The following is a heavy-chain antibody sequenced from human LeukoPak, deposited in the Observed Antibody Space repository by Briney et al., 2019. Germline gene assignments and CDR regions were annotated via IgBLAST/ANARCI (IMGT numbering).Heavy chain of an antibody. D-gene: IGHD1-26*01. CDR2: IASDGSST. CDR1: GFTFSSYW. J-gene: IGHJ4*02. CDR3: AKKGATTGDFDY. V-gene: IGHV3-74*01. Sequence: GGSLRLSCAASGFTFSSYWMNWVRQAPGKGLVWVSRIASDGSSTTYADSVKGRFSISRDNAKNTLYLQMNSLRVEDTAVYYCAKKGATTGDFDYWGQGTLVTVSS.